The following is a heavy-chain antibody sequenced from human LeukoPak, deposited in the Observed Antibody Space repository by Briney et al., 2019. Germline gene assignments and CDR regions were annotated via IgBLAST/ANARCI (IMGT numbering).Heavy chain of an antibody. J-gene: IGHJ4*02. CDR3: AKDRIALDCSSTSCSSGWDY. CDR2: IKEDGSEK. Sequence: PGGSLRLSCVASGFTFSSYWMTWVRQAPGKGLELVANIKEDGSEKYYVDSVKGRFTISRDNSKNTLYLQMNSLRAEDTAVYYCAKDRIALDCSSTSCSSGWDYWGQGTLVTVSS. V-gene: IGHV3-7*03. D-gene: IGHD2-2*01. CDR1: GFTFSSYW.